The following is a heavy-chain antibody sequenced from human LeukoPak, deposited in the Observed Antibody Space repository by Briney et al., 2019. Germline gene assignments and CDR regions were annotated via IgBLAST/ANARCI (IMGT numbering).Heavy chain of an antibody. D-gene: IGHD6-6*01. CDR1: GGSINTYY. CDR2: IYYSGST. CDR3: ARLKLGMLDY. J-gene: IGHJ4*02. Sequence: PSETLSLTCTVSGGSINTYYWSWIRQPPGKGLEWIGYIYYSGSTNYNPSLKSRVTISVDTSKNQFSLKLSSVTAADTAVYYCARLKLGMLDYWGQGTLVTVSS. V-gene: IGHV4-59*01.